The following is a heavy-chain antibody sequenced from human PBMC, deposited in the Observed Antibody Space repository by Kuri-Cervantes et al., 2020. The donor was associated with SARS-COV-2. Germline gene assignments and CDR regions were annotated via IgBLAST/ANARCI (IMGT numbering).Heavy chain of an antibody. Sequence: GESLKISCAASGFTFSSYDMHWVRQATGKGLEWVSAIGTAGDTYYPGSVKGRFTISRENAKNSLYLQMNSLRAGDTAVYYCARDLGGPRFGGMDVWGQGPRSPSP. CDR2: IGTAGDT. V-gene: IGHV3-13*01. CDR3: ARDLGGPRFGGMDV. D-gene: IGHD3-16*01. CDR1: GFTFSSYD. J-gene: IGHJ6*02.